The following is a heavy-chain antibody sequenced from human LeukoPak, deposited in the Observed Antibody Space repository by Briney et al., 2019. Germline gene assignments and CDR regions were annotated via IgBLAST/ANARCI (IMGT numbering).Heavy chain of an antibody. J-gene: IGHJ3*02. Sequence: GGSLRLSCLGSGFNFRYFWMSWVRQAPGKGLEWVANINHDGRETYYADSVKGRFIISRDNAKDSLYLQMNSLRAEDTAVYYCATKMIVGGAFDIWGQGTMVTVSS. CDR3: ATKMIVGGAFDI. V-gene: IGHV3-7*03. CDR2: INHDGRET. CDR1: GFNFRYFW. D-gene: IGHD3-22*01.